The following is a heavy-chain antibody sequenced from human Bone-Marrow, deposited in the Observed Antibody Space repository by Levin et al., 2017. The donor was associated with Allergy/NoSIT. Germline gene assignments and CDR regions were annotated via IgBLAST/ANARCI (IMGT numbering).Heavy chain of an antibody. D-gene: IGHD5-12*01. V-gene: IGHV3-64*01. CDR2: ISGNGGST. J-gene: IGHJ2*01. Sequence: GESLKISCAASGFTFSYYAFHWVRQAPGKGLEHVSAISGNGGSTYYATSVKGRFTISRDNSGNTVYLHMGSLGPEDMAVYYCARVDVSQARTWCFDPWGGGTGVAVSS. CDR3: ARVDVSQARTWCFDP. CDR1: GFTFSYYA.